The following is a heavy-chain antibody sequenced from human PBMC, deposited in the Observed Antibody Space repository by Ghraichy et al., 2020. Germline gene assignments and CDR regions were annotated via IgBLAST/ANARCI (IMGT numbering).Heavy chain of an antibody. V-gene: IGHV1-69*13. CDR2: IIPIFGTA. J-gene: IGHJ4*02. CDR3: AIDRDNYYDSSGYSGDY. D-gene: IGHD3-22*01. Sequence: SVKVSCKASGGTFSSYAISWVRQAPGQGLEWMGGIIPIFGTANYAQKFQGRVTITADESTSTAYMELSSLRSEDTAVYYCAIDRDNYYDSSGYSGDYWGQGTLVTVSS. CDR1: GGTFSSYA.